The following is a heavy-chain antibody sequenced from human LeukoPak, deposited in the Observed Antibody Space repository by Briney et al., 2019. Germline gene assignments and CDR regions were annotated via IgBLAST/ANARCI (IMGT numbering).Heavy chain of an antibody. CDR3: ARALYYYGSGSYGAFDAFDI. Sequence: KPSETLSLTCAVYGWSFSGYDWSWIRQPPGKGLEWIGEINHRGSTNYNPSLKSRVTISVDTSKNQFSLKLSSVTAADTAVYYCARALYYYGSGSYGAFDAFDIWGQGTMVTVSS. CDR2: INHRGST. D-gene: IGHD3-10*01. CDR1: GWSFSGYD. J-gene: IGHJ3*02. V-gene: IGHV4-34*01.